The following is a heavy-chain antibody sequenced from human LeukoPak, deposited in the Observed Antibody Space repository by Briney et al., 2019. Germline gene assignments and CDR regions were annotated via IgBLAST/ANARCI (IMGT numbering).Heavy chain of an antibody. CDR1: GGSFSGYY. CDR2: INHFGTT. CDR3: ARDRGPNAFDI. J-gene: IGHJ3*02. Sequence: SETLSLTCAVYGGSFSGYYWSWIRQPPGKGLEWIGEINHFGTTNYNPSLKSRVTISVDKSKNQFSLKLSSATAADTAVYYCARDRGPNAFDIWGQGTMVTVSS. V-gene: IGHV4-34*01.